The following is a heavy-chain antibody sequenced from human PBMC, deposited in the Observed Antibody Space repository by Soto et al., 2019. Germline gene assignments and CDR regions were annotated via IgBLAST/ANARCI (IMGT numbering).Heavy chain of an antibody. J-gene: IGHJ3*02. CDR1: GFTFSSYG. CDR2: IWYDGSNK. D-gene: IGHD3-3*01. CDR3: AREPHGFLELSSGFAFDI. V-gene: IGHV3-33*01. Sequence: GGSLRLSCAASGFTFSSYGMHWVRQAPGKGLEWVAVIWYDGSNKYYADSVKGRFTISRDNSKNTLNLQMNSLRAEDTAVYYCAREPHGFLELSSGFAFDIWGQGTMVTVSS.